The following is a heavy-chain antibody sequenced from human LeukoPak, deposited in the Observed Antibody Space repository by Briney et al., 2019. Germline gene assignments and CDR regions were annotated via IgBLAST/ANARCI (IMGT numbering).Heavy chain of an antibody. V-gene: IGHV4-39*01. CDR1: GDSISSSGYY. CDR2: ISYTGTT. D-gene: IGHD5-12*01. J-gene: IGHJ4*02. Sequence: SETLSLTCGVSGDSISSSGYYWAWIRPPPGKGLEWIGSISYTGTTYYNPSLKSRLTISADTSKNQFSLKLASVTAADTAVYYCARRRIVATIDYWGQGTLVTVSS. CDR3: ARRRIVATIDY.